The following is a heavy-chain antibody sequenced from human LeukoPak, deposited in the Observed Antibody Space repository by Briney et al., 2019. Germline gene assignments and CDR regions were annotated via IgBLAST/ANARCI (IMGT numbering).Heavy chain of an antibody. V-gene: IGHV3-23*01. D-gene: IGHD3-10*01. CDR2: ISGGGGST. Sequence: GGSLRLSCAASGFTFSSYALSWVRQAPGKGLKWVSGISGGGGSTYYADSVKGRFIISRDNSKKTLYLQMNSPRAEDTAIYYCAKGDGSGSYGYFDFWGQGTLVTVSS. CDR1: GFTFSSYA. CDR3: AKGDGSGSYGYFDF. J-gene: IGHJ4*02.